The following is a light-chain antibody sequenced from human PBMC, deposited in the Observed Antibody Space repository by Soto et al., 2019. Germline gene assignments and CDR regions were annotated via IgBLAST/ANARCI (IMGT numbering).Light chain of an antibody. CDR3: QQYNNWPFT. V-gene: IGKV3-15*01. Sequence: EIVMTQSPATLSVSPGERATLSCRASQSVSSNLAWYQQKPGQAPRLLIYGASTRATGIPARFSGSGSGTEFTLTISSLQSEDFAVYYCQQYNNWPFTFGPGTNVDIK. CDR1: QSVSSN. J-gene: IGKJ3*01. CDR2: GAS.